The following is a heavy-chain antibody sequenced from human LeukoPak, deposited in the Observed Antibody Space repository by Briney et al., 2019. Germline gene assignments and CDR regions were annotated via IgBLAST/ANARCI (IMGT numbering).Heavy chain of an antibody. CDR3: AKDPNVLRFLEWLFPWFDP. D-gene: IGHD3-3*01. Sequence: GGSLRLSCAASGFTFSSYGMHWVRQAPGKGLEWVAFIRYDGSNKYYADSVKGRFTISRDNSKNTLYLQMNSLRAEDTAVYYCAKDPNVLRFLEWLFPWFDPWGQGTLVTVSS. V-gene: IGHV3-30*02. J-gene: IGHJ5*02. CDR1: GFTFSSYG. CDR2: IRYDGSNK.